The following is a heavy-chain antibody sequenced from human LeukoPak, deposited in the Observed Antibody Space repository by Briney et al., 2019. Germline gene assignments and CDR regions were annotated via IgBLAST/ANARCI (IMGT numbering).Heavy chain of an antibody. V-gene: IGHV3-21*01. CDR3: ARSSVLVLAANSDY. CDR2: ISDSSSYI. CDR1: GFTFTSYS. Sequence: GGSLRLSCAASGFTFTSYSMNWVRQAPGKGLEWVSSISDSSSYIYYADSVKGRFTISRDNAKNSLYLQMNSLRAEDTAVYSCARSSVLVLAANSDYWGQGTLVSVSS. J-gene: IGHJ4*02. D-gene: IGHD2-15*01.